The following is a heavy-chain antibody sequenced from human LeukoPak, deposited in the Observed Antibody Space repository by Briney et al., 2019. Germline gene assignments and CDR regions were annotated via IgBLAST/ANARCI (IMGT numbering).Heavy chain of an antibody. CDR1: EYTFTTYE. CDR3: ARGRRKYDFWSDHLTYYYMDV. V-gene: IGHV1-8*01. D-gene: IGHD3-3*01. CDR2: MNPNSGDT. J-gene: IGHJ6*03. Sequence: ASVKVSCRASEYTFTTYEINWVRQAPGQGLEWMGWMNPNSGDTVYAQKLQGRVTMTRNTSINTAYMHLNSLRSEEPDVYYCARGRRKYDFWSDHLTYYYMDVWGKGTTVTVSS.